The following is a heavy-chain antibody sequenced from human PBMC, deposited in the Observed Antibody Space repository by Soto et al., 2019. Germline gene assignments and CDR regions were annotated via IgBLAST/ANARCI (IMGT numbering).Heavy chain of an antibody. J-gene: IGHJ6*02. D-gene: IGHD4-17*01. CDR3: VRQGIDYLHGLVDV. CDR2: VYYTGDT. CDR1: SGPDRSHN. V-gene: IGHV4-59*08. Sequence: QVQLQQSGPRLVKPSETLSLTCTVSSGPDRSHNWGWIRQPPGRGLEWIGYVYYTGDTAYNPSLRSRVSISADTSTNDISLTLSSVTAADTAVYDCVRQGIDYLHGLVDVWGQGTTVSVSS.